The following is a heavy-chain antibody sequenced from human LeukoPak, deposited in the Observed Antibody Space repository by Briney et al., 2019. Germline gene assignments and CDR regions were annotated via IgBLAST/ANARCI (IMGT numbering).Heavy chain of an antibody. V-gene: IGHV3-48*02. Sequence: PGGSLRLSCAASGITFSSYSMNWVRQAPGKGLEWVSYITSSGSTIFYADAVKGRFTISRDNAKSSLYLQMNSLRDEDTAVYYCARDLRRASSGNDYWGQGTLVTVSS. J-gene: IGHJ4*02. CDR3: ARDLRRASSGNDY. D-gene: IGHD6-19*01. CDR2: ITSSGSTI. CDR1: GITFSSYS.